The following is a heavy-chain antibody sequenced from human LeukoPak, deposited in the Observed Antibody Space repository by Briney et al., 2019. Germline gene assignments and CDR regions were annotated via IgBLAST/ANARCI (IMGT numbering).Heavy chain of an antibody. CDR3: ARGPTGTPGYFDY. CDR2: INHSGST. D-gene: IGHD1-1*01. J-gene: IGHJ4*02. V-gene: IGHV4-34*01. CDR1: GGSFSGYY. Sequence: SETLSLTCAVYGGSFSGYYWSWIRQPPGKGLEWIGEINHSGSTNYNPSLKSRVTISVDTSKNQLSLKLSSVTAADTAVYYCARGPTGTPGYFDYWGQGTLVTVSS.